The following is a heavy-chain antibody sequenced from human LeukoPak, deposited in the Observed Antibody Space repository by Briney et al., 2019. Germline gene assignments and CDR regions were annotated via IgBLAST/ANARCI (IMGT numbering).Heavy chain of an antibody. CDR3: ARTQVTTVYFDY. Sequence: PSETLSLTCTVSGGSVTSGNYHWTWIRQPPGKGLEWIGYIYYSGSTNYNPSLKSRVTISVDTSKNQFSLKLSSVTAADTAVYYCARTQVTTVYFDYWGQGTLVTVSS. V-gene: IGHV4-61*01. D-gene: IGHD4-17*01. CDR1: GGSVTSGNYH. CDR2: IYYSGST. J-gene: IGHJ4*02.